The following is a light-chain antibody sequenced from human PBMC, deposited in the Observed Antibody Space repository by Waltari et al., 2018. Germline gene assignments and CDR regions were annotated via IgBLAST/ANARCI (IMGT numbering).Light chain of an antibody. CDR1: SDFNVGDFI. Sequence: QPVLTQPPSSSASPGESARLTCTLPSDFNVGDFIIYWYQQRPGSPPRFLLYYNSDSEKAQGSRVPSRFSGSKDASANAGILLISGLQSEDEADYYCMFWPSNVWVFGGGTKLTVL. CDR2: YNSDSEK. V-gene: IGLV5-37*01. CDR3: MFWPSNVWV. J-gene: IGLJ3*02.